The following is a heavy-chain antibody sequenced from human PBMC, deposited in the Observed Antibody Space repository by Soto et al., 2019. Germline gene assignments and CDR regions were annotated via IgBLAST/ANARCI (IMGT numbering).Heavy chain of an antibody. CDR2: IKSKTDGGTT. D-gene: IGHD6-13*01. V-gene: IGHV3-15*07. CDR1: GFTFSNAW. J-gene: IGHJ6*02. Sequence: PGGSLRLSCAASGFTFSNAWMNWVRQAPGKGLEWVGRIKSKTDGGTTDYAAPVKGRFTISRDDSKNTLYLQMNSLKTEDTAVYYCTTYPRIAAAGTTGYYYYGMDVWGQGTTVTVSS. CDR3: TTYPRIAAAGTTGYYYYGMDV.